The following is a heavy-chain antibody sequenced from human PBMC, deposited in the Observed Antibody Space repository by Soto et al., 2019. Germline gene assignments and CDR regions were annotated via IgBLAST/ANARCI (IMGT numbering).Heavy chain of an antibody. J-gene: IGHJ3*02. CDR1: GFTFSSYE. D-gene: IGHD3-22*01. V-gene: IGHV3-48*03. CDR2: ISSSGSTI. CDR3: ASYVRYYYDSSGSLDAFDI. Sequence: PGGSLRLSCAASGFTFSSYEMNWVRQAPGKGLEWVSYISSSGSTIYYADSVKGRFTISRDNAKNSLYLQMNSLRAEDTAVYYCASYVRYYYDSSGSLDAFDIWGQGTMVTVSS.